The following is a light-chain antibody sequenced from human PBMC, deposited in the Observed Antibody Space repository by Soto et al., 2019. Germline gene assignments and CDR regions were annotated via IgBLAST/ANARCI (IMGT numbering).Light chain of an antibody. V-gene: IGKV1-5*03. J-gene: IGKJ1*01. CDR3: QHYNSYSEP. Sequence: EIQVTQPTSTLSASVGDRVTITCRASQGISSWLAWYQQKPGKAPKLLIYKASSLESGVPSRFSGSGSGTEFTLTISSLQPDDFAPYYCQHYNSYSEPFGQGTKV. CDR1: QGISSW. CDR2: KAS.